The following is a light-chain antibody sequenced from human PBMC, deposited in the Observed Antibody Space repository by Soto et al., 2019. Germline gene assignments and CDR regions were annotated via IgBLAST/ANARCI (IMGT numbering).Light chain of an antibody. CDR1: QGISSY. J-gene: IGKJ4*01. CDR2: AAS. CDR3: QQYYSYPPLT. V-gene: IGKV1-8*01. Sequence: AIRMTQSPSSLSASTGDRVTITCRASQGISSYLAWYQQKPGKAPKLLIYAASTLKSGVPSRFSGSGSGTDFTLTISCLQSVDFATYYCQQYYSYPPLTFGGGTKVEIK.